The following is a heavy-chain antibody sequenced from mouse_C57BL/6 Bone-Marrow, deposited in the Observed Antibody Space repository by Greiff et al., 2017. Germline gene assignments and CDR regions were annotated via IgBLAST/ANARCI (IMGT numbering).Heavy chain of an antibody. CDR3: ERKGAYGYDEGGYYFDY. CDR2: IYIGNGYN. V-gene: IGHV1-58*01. Sequence: EVQLQQSGAELVRPGSSVKMSCKTSGYTFTSYGINWVKQRPGQGLEWIGYIYIGNGYNEYNEKFKGKATLTLATSSSTAYMQLSSLTSEDSAIYFFERKGAYGYDEGGYYFDYWGQGTTLTVSS. D-gene: IGHD2-2*01. CDR1: GYTFTSYG. J-gene: IGHJ2*01.